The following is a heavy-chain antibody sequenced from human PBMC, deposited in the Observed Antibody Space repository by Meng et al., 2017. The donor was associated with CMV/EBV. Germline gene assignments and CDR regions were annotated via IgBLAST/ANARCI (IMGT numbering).Heavy chain of an antibody. J-gene: IGHJ5*02. D-gene: IGHD3-9*01. V-gene: IGHV1-2*02. CDR3: AIKTGVTTFGGEGWFDP. Sequence: ASVKVSCKASGYTFTAYYMHWVRQAPGQGLEWMGWINPNSGGTNYAQKFQGRVTMTRDTSISTAYMELSRLRSDDTAVYYCAIKTGVTTFGGEGWFDPWGQGTLVTVSS. CDR2: INPNSGGT. CDR1: GYTFTAYY.